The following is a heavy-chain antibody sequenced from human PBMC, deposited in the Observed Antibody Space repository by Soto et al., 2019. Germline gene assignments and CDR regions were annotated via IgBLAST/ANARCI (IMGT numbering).Heavy chain of an antibody. CDR2: IYDGGRT. Sequence: QVQLQESGPGLVKPSQTLSLTCTVSGGSISTVDYWWSWIRQSPDMGLEWIGHIYDGGRTYNNPSLESRVTMSVATSQSPLSLTLSSVSAADTAVYYCARGPSGDKVDSWGQGTLVTVSS. D-gene: IGHD7-27*01. V-gene: IGHV4-30-4*01. J-gene: IGHJ4*02. CDR3: ARGPSGDKVDS. CDR1: GGSISTVDYW.